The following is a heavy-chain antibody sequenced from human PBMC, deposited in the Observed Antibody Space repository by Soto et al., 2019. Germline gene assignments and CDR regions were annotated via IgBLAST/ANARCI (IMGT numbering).Heavy chain of an antibody. Sequence: ASVKVSCKASGYTFTSYDINWVRQATGQGLEWMGWMNPNSGNTGYAQKYKGRVTMTRNTSISTAYMELSSLRSEDTAVYYCARGLNSVLRFLEWLPQKTDYYYMDVWGKGTTVTVSS. D-gene: IGHD3-3*01. CDR3: ARGLNSVLRFLEWLPQKTDYYYMDV. V-gene: IGHV1-8*01. J-gene: IGHJ6*03. CDR2: MNPNSGNT. CDR1: GYTFTSYD.